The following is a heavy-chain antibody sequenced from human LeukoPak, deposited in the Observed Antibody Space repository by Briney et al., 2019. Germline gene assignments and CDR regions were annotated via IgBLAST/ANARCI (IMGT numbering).Heavy chain of an antibody. CDR2: IYYTGST. Sequence: SETLSLTCTVSGGSISSSSYYWGWIRQPPGKELEWIGSIYYTGSTYYNSSLKSRVTVSVDTSKNQFSLKLRSVTAPDTAVYYCARRIAMAGTRYIQHWGQGTPVTVSS. D-gene: IGHD6-19*01. CDR1: GGSISSSSYY. CDR3: ARRIAMAGTRYIQH. J-gene: IGHJ1*01. V-gene: IGHV4-39*01.